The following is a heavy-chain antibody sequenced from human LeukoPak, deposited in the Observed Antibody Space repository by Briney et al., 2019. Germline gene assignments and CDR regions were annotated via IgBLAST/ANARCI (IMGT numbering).Heavy chain of an antibody. V-gene: IGHV4-34*01. Sequence: SETLSLTCAVYGGPFSGYYWSWIRQPPGKGLEWIGEINHSGSTNYNPSLKSRVTISVDTSKNQFSLKLSSVTAADTAVYYCASNGPGRDGYNYGDYWGQGTLVTVSS. CDR3: ASNGPGRDGYNYGDY. D-gene: IGHD5-24*01. CDR1: GGPFSGYY. J-gene: IGHJ4*02. CDR2: INHSGST.